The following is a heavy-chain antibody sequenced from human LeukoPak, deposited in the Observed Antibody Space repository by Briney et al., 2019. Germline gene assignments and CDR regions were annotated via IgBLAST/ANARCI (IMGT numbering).Heavy chain of an antibody. Sequence: GGSLRLSCTGSGFTFRSYAMGWVRQAPGKGLEWVAGITDNGLARNYADSVQGRFTIHRDDSRSTVDLQMNSLRVEDTALYYCARDGWGWAQYDYWGQGTLVTVSS. CDR1: GFTFRSYA. CDR3: ARDGWGWAQYDY. V-gene: IGHV3-23*01. J-gene: IGHJ4*02. CDR2: ITDNGLAR. D-gene: IGHD5-24*01.